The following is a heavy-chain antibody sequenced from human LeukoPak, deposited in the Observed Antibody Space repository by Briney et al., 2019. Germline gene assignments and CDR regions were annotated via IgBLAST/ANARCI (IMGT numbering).Heavy chain of an antibody. J-gene: IGHJ3*02. CDR3: ARSPPERFLEWLGAFDI. D-gene: IGHD3-3*01. CDR1: GGSFSGYY. V-gene: IGHV4-59*08. CDR2: IYYSGST. Sequence: PSETLSPTCAVYGGSFSGYYWSWIRQPPGKGLEWIGYIYYSGSTNYNPSLKSRVTISVDTSKNQFSLKLSSVTAADTAVYYCARSPPERFLEWLGAFDIWGQGTMVTVSS.